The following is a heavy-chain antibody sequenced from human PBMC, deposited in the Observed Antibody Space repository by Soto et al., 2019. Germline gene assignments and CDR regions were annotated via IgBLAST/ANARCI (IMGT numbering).Heavy chain of an antibody. CDR3: AKGHYVSGTYPAHDYGMDV. CDR1: GGTFSSYA. V-gene: IGHV1-69*13. J-gene: IGHJ6*02. CDR2: IIPIFGTA. Sequence: SVKVSCKASGGTFSSYAISWVRQAPGQGLEWMGGIIPIFGTANYAQKFQGRVTITADESTSTAYMELSSLRSEDTAVYYCAKGHYVSGTYPAHDYGMDVWGQGTTVTVSS. D-gene: IGHD3-10*01.